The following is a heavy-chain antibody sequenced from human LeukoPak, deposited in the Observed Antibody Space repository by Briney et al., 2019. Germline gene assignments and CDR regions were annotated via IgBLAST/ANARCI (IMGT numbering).Heavy chain of an antibody. CDR3: ARVKSYYYDTSDKDAFDI. V-gene: IGHV1-18*01. D-gene: IGHD3-22*01. CDR2: ISPYNDNT. Sequence: ASVKVSCKASGYTFTTYGISWVRQAPGEGPEWMGWISPYNDNTKYAQKLQGRVTMTTDTSTSTAYMELRSLRSEDTAVYYCARVKSYYYDTSDKDAFDIWGQGTMVTVSS. CDR1: GYTFTTYG. J-gene: IGHJ3*02.